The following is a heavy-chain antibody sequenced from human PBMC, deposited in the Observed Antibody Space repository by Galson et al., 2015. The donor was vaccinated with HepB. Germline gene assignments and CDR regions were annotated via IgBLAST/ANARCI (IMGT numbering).Heavy chain of an antibody. CDR2: IIPIFGTA. CDR3: ARETREGGWYHLIGY. V-gene: IGHV1-69*01. D-gene: IGHD6-19*01. CDR1: GGTFSSYA. J-gene: IGHJ4*02. Sequence: SCKASGGTFSSYAISWVRQAPGQGLEWMGGIIPIFGTANYAQKFQGRVTITADESTSTAYMELSSLRSEDTAVYYCARETREGGWYHLIGYWGQGTLVTVSS.